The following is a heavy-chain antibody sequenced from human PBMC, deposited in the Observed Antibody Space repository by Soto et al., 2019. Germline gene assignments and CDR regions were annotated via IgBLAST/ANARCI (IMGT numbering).Heavy chain of an antibody. CDR2: IGTAGAP. CDR3: ARGSTYSGLDV. Sequence: GGSLRLSCAASGFTFNSYDMHWVRQVTGKGLEWVSAIGTAGAPYYPGSVKGRFTISRENAKNSLYLQMNSLRDGDTAVYYCARGSTYSGLDVWGQGTTVTVSS. J-gene: IGHJ6*02. V-gene: IGHV3-13*05. CDR1: GFTFNSYD.